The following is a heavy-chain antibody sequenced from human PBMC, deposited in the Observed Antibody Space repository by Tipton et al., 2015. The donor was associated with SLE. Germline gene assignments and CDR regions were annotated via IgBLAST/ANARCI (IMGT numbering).Heavy chain of an antibody. CDR2: IYYSGSP. D-gene: IGHD2-2*01. V-gene: IGHV4-39*07. J-gene: IGHJ5*02. CDR1: GGSISSSSYY. CDR3: ARKGYCSSTSCLAWFDP. Sequence: TLSLTCTVSGGSISSSSYYWGWIRQPPGKGLEWIGSIYYSGSPYYNPSLKSRVTISVDTSKNQFSLKLSSVTAADTAVYYCARKGYCSSTSCLAWFDPWGQGTLVTVSS.